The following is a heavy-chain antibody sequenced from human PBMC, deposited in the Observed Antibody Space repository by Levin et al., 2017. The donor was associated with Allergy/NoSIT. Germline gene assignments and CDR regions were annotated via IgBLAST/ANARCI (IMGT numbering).Heavy chain of an antibody. CDR1: GVSISTSNW. V-gene: IGHV4-4*02. CDR3: ARATAGQWLLRGGLES. CDR2: IYHPGTT. Sequence: SQTLSLTCDVSGVSISTSNWWTWVRQPPGKGLDWLGEIYHPGTTNYHPSLKSRLTISVDKSKNQFSLRMTSVTAADTAVYFCARATAGQWLLRGGLESWGQGNMVTVSS. J-gene: IGHJ4*02. D-gene: IGHD6-19*01.